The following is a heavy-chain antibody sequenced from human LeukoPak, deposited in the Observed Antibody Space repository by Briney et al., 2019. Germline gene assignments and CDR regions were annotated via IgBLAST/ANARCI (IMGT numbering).Heavy chain of an antibody. J-gene: IGHJ4*02. Sequence: GWSLILSCSSSGFTFSNFAMNWVRQAPGKGLEWVSTISGSCGSTYYADSVKGRFTISRDNSKNTLYLQMNSLRAEDTAVYYCAKMVHTEQWLVPFDYWGQGTLVTVSS. D-gene: IGHD6-19*01. CDR1: GFTFSNFA. CDR2: ISGSCGST. V-gene: IGHV3-23*01. CDR3: AKMVHTEQWLVPFDY.